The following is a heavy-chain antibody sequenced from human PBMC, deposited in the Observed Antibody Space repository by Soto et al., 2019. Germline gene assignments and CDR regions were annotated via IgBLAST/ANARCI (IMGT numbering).Heavy chain of an antibody. CDR2: ISGSGGST. D-gene: IGHD1-1*01. CDR3: AKVCVSESYNWTDGWFDP. V-gene: IGHV3-23*01. CDR1: GFTFSSYA. J-gene: IGHJ5*02. Sequence: GGSLILSCAASGFTFSSYAMSWVRQAPGKGLEWVSAISGSGGSTYYADSVKGRFTISRDNSKNTLYLQMNSLRAEDTAVYYCAKVCVSESYNWTDGWFDPWGQGTLVTVAS.